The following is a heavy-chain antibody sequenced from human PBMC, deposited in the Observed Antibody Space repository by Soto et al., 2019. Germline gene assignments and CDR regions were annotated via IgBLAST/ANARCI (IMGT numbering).Heavy chain of an antibody. CDR2: IIPIFGTA. CDR3: ARDPSSSIAARPDRGDY. Sequence: QVQLVQSGAEVKKPGSSVKVSCKASGGTFSSYAISWVRQAPGQGLEWMGGIIPIFGTANYAQKFQGRVTITADESTRTAYMELSSLRSEDTAVYYCARDPSSSIAARPDRGDYWGQGTLVTVSS. V-gene: IGHV1-69*01. CDR1: GGTFSSYA. J-gene: IGHJ4*02. D-gene: IGHD6-6*01.